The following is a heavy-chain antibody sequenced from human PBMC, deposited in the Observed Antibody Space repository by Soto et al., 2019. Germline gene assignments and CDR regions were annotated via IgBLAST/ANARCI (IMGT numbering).Heavy chain of an antibody. CDR1: GASISSGGYY. J-gene: IGHJ4*02. CDR3: ARGYGRNFDY. D-gene: IGHD5-18*01. Sequence: SETLSLTCTVSGASISSGGYYWGWIRQHPGKGLEWIGYIYYSGSTYYNPPLKSRVTISVDTSKNPFSLKLSSVTAADTAVYYCARGYGRNFDYWGQGTLVTVSS. CDR2: IYYSGST. V-gene: IGHV4-31*03.